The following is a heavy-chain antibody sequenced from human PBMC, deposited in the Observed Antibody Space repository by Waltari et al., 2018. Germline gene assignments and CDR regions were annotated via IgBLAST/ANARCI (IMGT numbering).Heavy chain of an antibody. Sequence: QVQLQQRGAGLLNPPDTLSLTCAVYGGSFSGYYWSWIPQPPGKGLEWIGEINHSGSTNYNPSLKSRVTISVDTSKNQFSLKLSSVTAADTAVYYCARRPSSWRLIYNWFDPWGQGTLVTVSS. CDR2: INHSGST. V-gene: IGHV4-34*01. CDR1: GGSFSGYY. CDR3: ARRPSSWRLIYNWFDP. D-gene: IGHD6-13*01. J-gene: IGHJ5*02.